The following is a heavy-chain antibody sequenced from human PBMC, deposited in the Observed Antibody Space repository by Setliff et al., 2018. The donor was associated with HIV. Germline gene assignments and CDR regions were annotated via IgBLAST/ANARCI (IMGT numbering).Heavy chain of an antibody. CDR3: ARVRSYGSAYDAFDV. CDR1: GGSISSGSYY. J-gene: IGHJ3*01. Sequence: SETLSLTCTVSGGSISSGSYYWSWIRQPAGKGLEWLGCIYSGGSTNYNPSLESRVTISLDTSKNQFSLRLTSVTAADTAVYYCARVRSYGSAYDAFDVWGPGTMVTVSS. CDR2: IYSGGST. D-gene: IGHD3-10*01. V-gene: IGHV4-61*02.